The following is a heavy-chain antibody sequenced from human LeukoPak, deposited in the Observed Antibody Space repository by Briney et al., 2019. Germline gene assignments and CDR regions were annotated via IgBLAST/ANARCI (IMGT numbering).Heavy chain of an antibody. Sequence: QTGGSLRLSCAASGFTFSNYDIHWVRLAPGKGLEWVAVISYDGSNKYYADSVKGRFTISRDNSKNTLYLQMNSLRAEDTAVYYCAKDAVLRYFDWLSTFDYWGQGTLVTVSS. CDR2: ISYDGSNK. J-gene: IGHJ4*02. CDR3: AKDAVLRYFDWLSTFDY. CDR1: GFTFSNYD. V-gene: IGHV3-30*18. D-gene: IGHD3-9*01.